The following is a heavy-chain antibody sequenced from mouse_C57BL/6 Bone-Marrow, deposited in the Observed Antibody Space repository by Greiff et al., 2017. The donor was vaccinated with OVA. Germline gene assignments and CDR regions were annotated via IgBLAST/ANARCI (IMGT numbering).Heavy chain of an antibody. CDR3: ARGYYGNYDYAMDY. CDR2: IYPRSGNT. V-gene: IGHV1-81*01. Sequence: VQLQQSGAELARPGASVKLSCKASGYTFTSSGISWVKQRTGQGLEWIGEIYPRSGNTYYNEKFKGKATLTADKSSSTAYMELRSLTSEDSAVYFCARGYYGNYDYAMDYWGQGTSVTVSS. D-gene: IGHD2-1*01. CDR1: GYTFTSSG. J-gene: IGHJ4*01.